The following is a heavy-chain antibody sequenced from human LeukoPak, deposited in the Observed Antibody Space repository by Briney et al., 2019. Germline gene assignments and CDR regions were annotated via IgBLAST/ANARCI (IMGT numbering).Heavy chain of an antibody. Sequence: GGSLRLSCAASGFTFSSYWMIWVRQAPGKGREWVANIKQDGSEKYYVDSVKGRFTISRENATNTLYLQMNSLRAEDTAVYYCARSLSHYSDSSGYYYWGQGTLVTVSS. D-gene: IGHD3-22*01. J-gene: IGHJ4*02. CDR2: IKQDGSEK. CDR1: GFTFSSYW. CDR3: ARSLSHYSDSSGYYY. V-gene: IGHV3-7*01.